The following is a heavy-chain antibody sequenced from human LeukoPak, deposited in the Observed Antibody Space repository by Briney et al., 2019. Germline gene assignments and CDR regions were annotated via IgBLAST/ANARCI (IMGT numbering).Heavy chain of an antibody. CDR1: GFTFSSYS. V-gene: IGHV3-21*04. CDR2: ISSSSSYI. Sequence: GGSLRLSCAASGFTFSSYSMNWVRQAPGKGLEWVSSISSSSSYIYYADSVKGRFTISRDNAKNSLYLQMNSLRAEDTAVYYCAKGYDFWSGGIDYWGQGTLVTVSS. CDR3: AKGYDFWSGGIDY. D-gene: IGHD3-3*01. J-gene: IGHJ4*02.